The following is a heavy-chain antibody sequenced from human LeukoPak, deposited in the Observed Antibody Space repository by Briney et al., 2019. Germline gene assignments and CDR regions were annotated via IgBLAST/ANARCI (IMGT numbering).Heavy chain of an antibody. Sequence: SETLSLTCTVSGGSISSSNYYWGWIRQPPGKGLKWIGSIYYSGSTYYKSSLKSRITISVDTSKNQFSLKLSSVTAADTAVYYCARNVTGGSSGYWRFDYWGQGTLVTVSS. CDR3: ARNVTGGSSGYWRFDY. J-gene: IGHJ4*02. D-gene: IGHD3-22*01. V-gene: IGHV4-39*01. CDR2: IYYSGST. CDR1: GGSISSSNYY.